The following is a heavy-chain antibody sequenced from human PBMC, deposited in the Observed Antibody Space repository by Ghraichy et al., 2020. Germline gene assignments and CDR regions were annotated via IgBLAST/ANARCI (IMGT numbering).Heavy chain of an antibody. CDR2: IGGSGGNT. CDR3: AKKRHGDLLYPNMSPFDY. CDR1: GFTFNTYA. D-gene: IGHD4-17*01. V-gene: IGHV3-23*01. J-gene: IGHJ4*02. Sequence: GGSLRLSCAASGFTFNTYAMSWVRQAPGKGLEWVSTIGGSGGNTYYADSVKGRFTISRDNSKNTLYLQMNSLRGEDSAVYYCAKKRHGDLLYPNMSPFDYWGQGTLVTVSS.